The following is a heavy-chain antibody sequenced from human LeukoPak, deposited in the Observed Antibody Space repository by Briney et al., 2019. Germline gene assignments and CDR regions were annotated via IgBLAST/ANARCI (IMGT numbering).Heavy chain of an antibody. V-gene: IGHV4-34*01. D-gene: IGHD4-23*01. J-gene: IGHJ5*02. Sequence: TSETLSLTCAVYGGSFSGYYWSWIRQPPGKGLEWIGEINHSGSTNYKPSLKSRVTISVDTSKNQFSLKLSSVTAADTAVYYCARGDTVVIAWGQGTLVTVSS. CDR2: INHSGST. CDR1: GGSFSGYY. CDR3: ARGDTVVIA.